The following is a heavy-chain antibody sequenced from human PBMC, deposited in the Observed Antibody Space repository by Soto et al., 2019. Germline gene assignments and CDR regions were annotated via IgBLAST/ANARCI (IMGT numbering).Heavy chain of an antibody. V-gene: IGHV3-15*07. Sequence: EVQLVESGGGLVKPGGSLRLSCAASGFTFTNAWMNWVRQAPGKGLEWVGRIKSKTDGETRDYAAPVKGRFTISRDDSKNTLYLQMNSLKSEDTALYCCTTHLWFGDWGQGTLVTVSS. CDR3: TTHLWFGD. CDR1: GFTFTNAW. D-gene: IGHD3-10*01. CDR2: IKSKTDGETR. J-gene: IGHJ4*02.